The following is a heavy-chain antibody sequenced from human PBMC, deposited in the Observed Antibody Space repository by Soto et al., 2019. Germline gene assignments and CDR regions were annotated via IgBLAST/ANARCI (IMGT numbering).Heavy chain of an antibody. Sequence: GRSLRLSCAASGFTFSTYAMIWVRQAPGKGLEWVSAISGSGDSTYYADSGKGRLTIPTYNSKNTLYLHISRLRAEDTAIYYCAKDSFINLRGYDSYWGQGTLVTVSS. V-gene: IGHV3-23*01. CDR1: GFTFSTYA. J-gene: IGHJ4*02. D-gene: IGHD5-12*01. CDR2: ISGSGDST. CDR3: AKDSFINLRGYDSY.